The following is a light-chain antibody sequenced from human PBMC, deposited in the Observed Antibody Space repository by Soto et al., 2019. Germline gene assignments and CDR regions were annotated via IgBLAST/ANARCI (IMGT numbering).Light chain of an antibody. Sequence: VLTQPASVSGSPGQSITISCTGTSGDIGSYNRVSWYQQHPGKAPKLIIYEVTDRPSGVSNRFSGSKSGNTASLTISGLQAEDEAEYYCSSYTNINTRACVFGTGTKVTV. CDR1: SGDIGSYNR. J-gene: IGLJ1*01. CDR2: EVT. CDR3: SSYTNINTRACV. V-gene: IGLV2-14*01.